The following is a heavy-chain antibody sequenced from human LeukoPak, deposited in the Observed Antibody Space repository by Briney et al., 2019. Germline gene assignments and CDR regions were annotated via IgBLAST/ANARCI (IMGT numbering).Heavy chain of an antibody. V-gene: IGHV4-39*07. D-gene: IGHD6-6*01. CDR1: GGSISSSSYY. CDR2: INHSRST. Sequence: PSETLSLTCFVSGGSISSSSYYWGWIRQPPGTGLEWIGEINHSRSTNYNPSLKSRVTISVDTSKNQFSLKLSSVTAADTAVYYCARSYVAARPLAYWGQGTLVTVSS. CDR3: ARSYVAARPLAY. J-gene: IGHJ4*02.